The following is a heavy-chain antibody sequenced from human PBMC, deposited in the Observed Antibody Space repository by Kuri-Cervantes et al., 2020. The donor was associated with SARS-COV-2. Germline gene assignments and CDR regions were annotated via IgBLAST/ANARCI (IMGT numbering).Heavy chain of an antibody. D-gene: IGHD1-26*01. CDR3: AKDQNSGSYSDAFDI. CDR2: TNSDGSST. Sequence: ETLSLTCAASGFTFSSYWMHWVRQVPGRGLVWVSRTNSDGSSTSYADSVKGRFTISRDNAKNTLSLQMNSLRAEDTAVYYCAKDQNSGSYSDAFDIWGQGTMVTVSS. V-gene: IGHV3-74*01. J-gene: IGHJ3*02. CDR1: GFTFSSYW.